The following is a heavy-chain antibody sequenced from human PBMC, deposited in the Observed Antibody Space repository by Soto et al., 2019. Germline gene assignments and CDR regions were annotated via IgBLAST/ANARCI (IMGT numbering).Heavy chain of an antibody. CDR1: GYTFTGFY. D-gene: IGHD3-3*01. CDR2: INPNNGGT. CDR3: ARDLAKGGWSAGFDY. V-gene: IGHV1-2*02. J-gene: IGHJ4*02. Sequence: ASVKVSCKASGYTFTGFYMHWVRQAPGQGLEWMGWINPNNGGTNYVQKFQDRVTMTRDTSITTAYMELSGLRSDDTAVYYCARDLAKGGWSAGFDYWGQGTLVTVSS.